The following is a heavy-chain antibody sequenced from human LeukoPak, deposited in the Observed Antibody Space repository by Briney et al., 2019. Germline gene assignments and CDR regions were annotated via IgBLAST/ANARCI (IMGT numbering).Heavy chain of an antibody. CDR1: GYTFTSYG. CDR2: IIPIFGTA. D-gene: IGHD2-2*01. CDR3: ARSRAEYCSSTSCRYYYYYMDV. V-gene: IGHV1-69*05. J-gene: IGHJ6*03. Sequence: SVKVSCKASGYTFTSYGISWVRQAPGQGLEWMGGIIPIFGTANYAQKFQGRVTITTDESTSTAYMELSSLRSEDTAVYYCARSRAEYCSSTSCRYYYYYMDVWGKGTTVTVSS.